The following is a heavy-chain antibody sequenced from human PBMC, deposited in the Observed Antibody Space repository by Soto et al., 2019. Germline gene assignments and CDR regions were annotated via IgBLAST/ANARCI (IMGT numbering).Heavy chain of an antibody. Sequence: QVQLVQSGAEVKKPGASVKVSCKASGYTFTSYGISWVRQAPGQGLEWMGWISGYNGDTNYAQKRQGRVTMATDTSTSTAYMELRSLRSDDTAVYYCARAPQTVAGAGIWYWGQGTLVTVSS. J-gene: IGHJ4*02. CDR1: GYTFTSYG. CDR3: ARAPQTVAGAGIWY. D-gene: IGHD6-13*01. CDR2: ISGYNGDT. V-gene: IGHV1-18*04.